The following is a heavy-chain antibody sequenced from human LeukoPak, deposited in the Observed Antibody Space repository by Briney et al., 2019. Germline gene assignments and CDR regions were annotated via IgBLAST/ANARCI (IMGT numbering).Heavy chain of an antibody. CDR1: GYIFSTYW. D-gene: IGHD2/OR15-2a*01. CDR2: IYPGDSDA. J-gene: IGHJ4*02. Sequence: GGSLRLSCTGSGYIFSTYWIAWVRRMPGKGLGWMGIIYPGDSDARYRPSFQGQVTISADKSISTAYLQWSSLKASDTAMYYCARLATFAAPHFDYWGQGSLVTVSS. CDR3: ARLATFAAPHFDY. V-gene: IGHV5-51*01.